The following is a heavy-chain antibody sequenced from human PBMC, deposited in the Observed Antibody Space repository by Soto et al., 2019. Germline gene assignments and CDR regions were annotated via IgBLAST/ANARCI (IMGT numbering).Heavy chain of an antibody. CDR2: ISSNGGST. D-gene: IGHD4-17*01. CDR1: GFTFSSYA. V-gene: IGHV3-64D*08. J-gene: IGHJ6*03. CDR3: AKDPAVTTDYYYYYYMDV. Sequence: HPGGSLRLSCSASGFTFSSYAMHWVRQAPGKGLEYVSAISSNGGSTYYADSVKGRFTISRDNSKNTLYLQMSSLRAEDTAVYYCAKDPAVTTDYYYYYYMDVWGKGTTVTVSS.